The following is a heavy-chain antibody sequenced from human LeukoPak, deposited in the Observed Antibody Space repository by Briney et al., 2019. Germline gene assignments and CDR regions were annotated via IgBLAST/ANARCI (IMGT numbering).Heavy chain of an antibody. D-gene: IGHD2-15*01. CDR1: GFTFSSYG. J-gene: IGHJ3*02. CDR2: IWYDGSNK. CDR3: ASDYCSGGSCYSDAFDI. V-gene: IGHV3-33*01. Sequence: PGSSLRLSCAASGFTFSSYGMHWVRQAPGKGLEWVTDIWYDGSNKYYADSVKGRFTISRDNSKNTLYLQMNSLRAEDTAVYYCASDYCSGGSCYSDAFDIWGLGTMVTVSS.